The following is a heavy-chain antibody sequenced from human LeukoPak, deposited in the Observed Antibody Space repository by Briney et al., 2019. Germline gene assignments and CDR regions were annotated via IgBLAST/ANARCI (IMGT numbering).Heavy chain of an antibody. J-gene: IGHJ4*02. V-gene: IGHV4-4*07. D-gene: IGHD2-21*01. CDR3: ARGLAYCGGDCYDY. CDR1: GGSISSYY. Sequence: SETLSLTCTVSGGSISSYYWSWIRQPAGKGLEWIGRIYTSGSTNYNPSLKSRVTMSVDTSKNHFSLNLSSLTAADTAVYYCARGLAYCGGDCYDYWGQGILVTVSS. CDR2: IYTSGST.